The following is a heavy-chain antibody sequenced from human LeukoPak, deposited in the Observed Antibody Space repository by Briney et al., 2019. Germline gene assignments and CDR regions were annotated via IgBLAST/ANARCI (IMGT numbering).Heavy chain of an antibody. V-gene: IGHV4-61*01. CDR1: GGSVSSGSYY. CDR3: ARMTTVTGIDY. Sequence: NPSETLSLTCTVSGGSVSSGSYYWSWIRQPPGKGLEWIGYIYYSGSTNYNPSLKSRVTISVDTSKNQFSLKLSSVTAADTAVYYCARMTTVTGIDYWGQGTLVTVSS. D-gene: IGHD4-17*01. CDR2: IYYSGST. J-gene: IGHJ4*02.